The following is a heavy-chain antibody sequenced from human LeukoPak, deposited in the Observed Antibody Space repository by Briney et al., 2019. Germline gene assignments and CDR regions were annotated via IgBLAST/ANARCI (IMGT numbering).Heavy chain of an antibody. CDR3: ASLSLRWSDY. CDR2: ISSSSGTI. CDR1: GFTFSSYS. Sequence: GGSLRLSCAASGFTFSSYSMNWVRQAPGKGLEWVSYISSSSGTIYYADSVKGRFTISRDNAKNSLYLQMNSLRAEDTAVYYCASLSLRWSDYWGQGTLVTVSS. D-gene: IGHD4-23*01. V-gene: IGHV3-48*04. J-gene: IGHJ4*02.